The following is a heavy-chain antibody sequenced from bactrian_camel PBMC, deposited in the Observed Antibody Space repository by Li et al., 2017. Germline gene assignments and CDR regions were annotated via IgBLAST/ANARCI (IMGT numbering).Heavy chain of an antibody. CDR1: AIRFSMYY. Sequence: HVQLVESGGDLVQPGGSLRLSCTASAIRFSMYYMTWVRQAPGKGLEWVSSIYRDGSATYYADSVKGRFTISLDNARDNAKNTVYLQMNNLKPEDTAVYHCAGLCFGQGTQVTVS. V-gene: IGHV3-2*01. J-gene: IGHJ4*01. CDR2: IYRDGSAT. D-gene: IGHD1*01.